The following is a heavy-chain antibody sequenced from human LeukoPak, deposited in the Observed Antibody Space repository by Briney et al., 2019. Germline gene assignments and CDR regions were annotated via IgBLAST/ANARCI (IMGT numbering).Heavy chain of an antibody. CDR3: ARHIRGVPD. CDR1: SXY. Sequence: SXYMXWVRQAPGXGLEWVSVIYSGGSTYYADSVKGRFTISRDNSKNTLYLQMNSLRAEDTAVYYCARHIRGVPDWGQGTLVTVSS. CDR2: IYSGGST. J-gene: IGHJ4*02. D-gene: IGHD3-10*01. V-gene: IGHV3-53*01.